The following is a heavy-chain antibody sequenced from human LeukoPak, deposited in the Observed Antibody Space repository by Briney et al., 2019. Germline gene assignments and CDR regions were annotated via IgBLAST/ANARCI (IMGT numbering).Heavy chain of an antibody. CDR1: GFMFSDFY. Sequence: GGSLRLSCTASGFMFSDFYMSWVRQAPGKGLEWVSAISGSGGSTYYADSVKGRFTISRDNSKNTLYLQMNSLRAEDTAVYYCAKDQIYDSSGYYLWGQGTLVTVSS. CDR3: AKDQIYDSSGYYL. D-gene: IGHD3-22*01. V-gene: IGHV3-23*01. J-gene: IGHJ5*02. CDR2: ISGSGGST.